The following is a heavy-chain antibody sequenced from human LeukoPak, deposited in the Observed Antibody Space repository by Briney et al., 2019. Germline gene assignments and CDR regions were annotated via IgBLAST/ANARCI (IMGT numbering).Heavy chain of an antibody. Sequence: EASVKVSCKASGYTFTGYYMHWVRQAPGQGLEWMGRINPNSGGTNYAQKFQGRVTMTRDTSISTAYMELSRLRSDDTAVYYCVAYYYDSSGYLSDYWGQGTLVTVSS. CDR1: GYTFTGYY. V-gene: IGHV1-2*06. D-gene: IGHD3-22*01. J-gene: IGHJ4*02. CDR2: INPNSGGT. CDR3: VAYYYDSSGYLSDY.